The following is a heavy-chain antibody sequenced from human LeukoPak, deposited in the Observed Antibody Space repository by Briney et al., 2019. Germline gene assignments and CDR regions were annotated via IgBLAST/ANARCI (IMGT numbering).Heavy chain of an antibody. D-gene: IGHD3-22*01. V-gene: IGHV4-30-2*01. CDR2: IYHSGST. Sequence: PSQTLSLTCAVSGGSISSGGYSWSWIRQPPGKGLEWIEYIYHSGSTYYNPSLKSRVTISVDRSKNQFSLKLSSVTAADTAVYYCARSLYYYDNSGQLGTWGQGTLVTVSS. J-gene: IGHJ5*02. CDR3: ARSLYYYDNSGQLGT. CDR1: GGSISSGGYS.